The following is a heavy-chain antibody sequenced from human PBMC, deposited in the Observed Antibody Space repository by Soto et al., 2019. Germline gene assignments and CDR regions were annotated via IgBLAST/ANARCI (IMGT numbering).Heavy chain of an antibody. Sequence: SETLSLTCTVSGGSISSGDYYWSWVRQHPGKGLEWIGYRSYSGSTYYNPSLKSRVTIVVDTSRNQFSLRLSSVTAADTAVYYCGREGGLAYCGGDCLYNWFDPWGQGTLVTVSS. CDR3: GREGGLAYCGGDCLYNWFDP. V-gene: IGHV4-31*03. D-gene: IGHD2-21*02. CDR1: GGSISSGDYY. J-gene: IGHJ5*02. CDR2: RSYSGST.